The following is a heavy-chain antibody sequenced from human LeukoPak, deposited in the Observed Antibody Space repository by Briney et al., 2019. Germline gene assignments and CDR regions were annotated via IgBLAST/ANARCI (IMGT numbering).Heavy chain of an antibody. CDR1: GLTFSSYG. CDR3: AKGLGVVIDFLVFDN. CDR2: ISTTGGTT. V-gene: IGHV3-23*01. Sequence: GGTLRLSCAASGLTFSSYGMSWVRQAPGRGLEWVSAISTTGGTTYYADSVRGRFTISRDNSRNTLYLQMNSLRAEDTAIYYCAKGLGVVIDFLVFDNWGQGTLVTVSS. J-gene: IGHJ4*02. D-gene: IGHD3-3*01.